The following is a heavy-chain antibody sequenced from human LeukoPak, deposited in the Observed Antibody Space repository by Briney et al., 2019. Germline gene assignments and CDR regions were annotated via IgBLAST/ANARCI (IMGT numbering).Heavy chain of an antibody. Sequence: GGSLRLSCAASGFTFSSYSMNWVRQAPGKGLEWVSSISSSSSYIYYADSVKGRFTISRDNAKNSLYLQMNSLRAEDTAVYYCARTYSYPSGYYYGMDVWGQGTTVTVSS. D-gene: IGHD5-18*01. CDR1: GFTFSSYS. V-gene: IGHV3-21*01. CDR3: ARTYSYPSGYYYGMDV. J-gene: IGHJ6*02. CDR2: ISSSSSYI.